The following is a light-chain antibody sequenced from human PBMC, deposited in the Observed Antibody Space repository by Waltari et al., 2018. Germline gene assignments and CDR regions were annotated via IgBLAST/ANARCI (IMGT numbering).Light chain of an antibody. CDR2: DVT. Sequence: QSALSQPASVSGSPGQSITISCTGTSSDVGAYKYVYWYQQHPGRAPKLIIYDVTKRPSGVSSRLSGSRSGNTASLTISGLQAEDEADYYCSSYTTDSVVIFGGGTEVTVL. V-gene: IGLV2-14*03. CDR3: SSYTTDSVVI. J-gene: IGLJ2*01. CDR1: SSDVGAYKY.